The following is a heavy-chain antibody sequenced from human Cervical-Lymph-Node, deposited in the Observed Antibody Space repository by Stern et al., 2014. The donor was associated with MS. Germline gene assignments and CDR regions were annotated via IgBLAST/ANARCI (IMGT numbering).Heavy chain of an antibody. CDR1: GFVFTSYS. J-gene: IGHJ4*02. D-gene: IGHD2-21*01. V-gene: IGHV3-21*01. Sequence: EVQLVESGGGLVKPGGSLRLSCAASGFVFTSYSMSWVRPAPGRGLEWVSGITSGSDYIDYTDSVKGRFAVSRDNARNSLYLQMNSLEADDAAVYYCARDGEEGPVLTPYYFDYWGRGTLVTVSS. CDR2: ITSGSDYI. CDR3: ARDGEEGPVLTPYYFDY.